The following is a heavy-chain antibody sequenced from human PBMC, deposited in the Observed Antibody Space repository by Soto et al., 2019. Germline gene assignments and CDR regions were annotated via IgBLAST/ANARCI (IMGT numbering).Heavy chain of an antibody. Sequence: QVQLVESGGGVVQPGRSLRLSCAASGFTFINYAMHWVRQAPGKGLEWVAVTSFDGGNKYYADSVKGRFTISRDNFKNMLYLQMDSLRAEDTAVYYCARDRLTYDSSGYHGDFWGQGTLVTVSS. D-gene: IGHD3-22*01. CDR1: GFTFINYA. J-gene: IGHJ4*02. CDR2: TSFDGGNK. CDR3: ARDRLTYDSSGYHGDF. V-gene: IGHV3-30-3*01.